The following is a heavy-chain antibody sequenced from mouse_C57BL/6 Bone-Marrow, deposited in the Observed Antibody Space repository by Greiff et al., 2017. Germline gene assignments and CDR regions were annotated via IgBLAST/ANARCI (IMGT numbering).Heavy chain of an antibody. V-gene: IGHV1-9*01. Sequence: QVQLQQSGAELMKPGASVKLSCKATGYTFPGYWIEWVKQRPGHGLEWIGEILPGSGSTNYTEKFKGKATFTADTSSNPAYMQLSSLTTKDSAIYYCAREGLRPYYFDYGGQGTTLTVSS. CDR3: AREGLRPYYFDY. J-gene: IGHJ2*01. D-gene: IGHD2-2*01. CDR2: ILPGSGST. CDR1: GYTFPGYW.